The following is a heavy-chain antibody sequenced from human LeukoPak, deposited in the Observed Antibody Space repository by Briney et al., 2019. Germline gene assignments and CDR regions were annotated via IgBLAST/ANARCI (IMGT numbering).Heavy chain of an antibody. Sequence: GGSLRLSCAASGFTFNSYAMSWVRQAPGKGLEGVSAISGSGGSAYYADSVKGLFTISRDNSKNTMYLQMNSLRAEDTAVYYCAKDRRGAPRVDYFDYWGQGTLVTVSS. V-gene: IGHV3-23*01. CDR1: GFTFNSYA. J-gene: IGHJ4*02. CDR3: AKDRRGAPRVDYFDY. D-gene: IGHD2-21*01. CDR2: ISGSGGSA.